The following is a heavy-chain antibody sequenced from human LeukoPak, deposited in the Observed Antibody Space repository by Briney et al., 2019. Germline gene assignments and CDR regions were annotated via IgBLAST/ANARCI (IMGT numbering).Heavy chain of an antibody. CDR2: ISYDGSNK. Sequence: GGSLRLSCAASGFTFSSYGMHWVRQAPGKGLEWVAVISYDGSNKYYTDSVKGRFTISRYNSKNTLYLQMNSLRAEDTAVYYCSKVFDSSGYPSFDYWGQGTLVTVSS. D-gene: IGHD3-22*01. J-gene: IGHJ4*02. CDR1: GFTFSSYG. CDR3: SKVFDSSGYPSFDY. V-gene: IGHV3-30*18.